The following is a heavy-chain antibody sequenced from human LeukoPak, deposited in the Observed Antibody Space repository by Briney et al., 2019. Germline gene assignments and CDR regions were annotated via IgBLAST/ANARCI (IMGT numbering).Heavy chain of an antibody. CDR3: ARGEWLLRTSYFDY. CDR2: IYYSGST. D-gene: IGHD3-3*01. J-gene: IGHJ4*02. V-gene: IGHV4-59*08. Sequence: PSETLSLTCTVSGGSISSYYWSWIRQPPGKGLEWIGYIYYSGSTNYNPSLKSRVTISVDTSKNQFSLKLSSATAADTAVYYCARGEWLLRTSYFDYWGQGTLVTVSS. CDR1: GGSISSYY.